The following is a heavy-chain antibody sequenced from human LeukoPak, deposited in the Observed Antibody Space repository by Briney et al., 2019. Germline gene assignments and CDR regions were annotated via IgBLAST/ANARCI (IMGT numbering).Heavy chain of an antibody. CDR2: IFYSGST. CDR3: ARGGYYYYYYYMDV. Sequence: SETLSLTCTVSGGSISTSNYYWGWIRQPPGKGLEWIGNIFYSGSTYYSPSLKSRVTISLDTSRNQFSLKLSSVTAADTAVYYCARGGYYYYYYYMDVWGKGTTVTIS. CDR1: GGSISTSNYY. D-gene: IGHD3-16*01. J-gene: IGHJ6*03. V-gene: IGHV4-39*07.